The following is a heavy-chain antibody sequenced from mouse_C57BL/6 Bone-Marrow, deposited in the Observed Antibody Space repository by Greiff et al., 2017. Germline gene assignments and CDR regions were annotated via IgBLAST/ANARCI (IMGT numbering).Heavy chain of an antibody. CDR1: GFTFSSYA. CDR2: ISAGGSYT. J-gene: IGHJ4*01. D-gene: IGHD2-1*01. Sequence: EVQLVESGGGLVKPGGSLKLSCAASGFTFSSYAMSWVRQTPEKRLEWVATISAGGSYTYYPDNVKGRFTISRDNAKNNLYLQMSQLKSEDTAMYYWARERRRYYGNSYYAMDYWGQGTSVTVSS. V-gene: IGHV5-4*01. CDR3: ARERRRYYGNSYYAMDY.